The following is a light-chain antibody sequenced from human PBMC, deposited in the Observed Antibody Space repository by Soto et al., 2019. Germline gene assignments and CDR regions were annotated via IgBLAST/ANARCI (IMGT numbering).Light chain of an antibody. CDR3: QQSYSTPRT. V-gene: IGKV1-39*01. CDR2: AAS. J-gene: IGKJ1*01. Sequence: DIQMTQSPSSLSASVGDRVTITCRASQSIGSSLNWYQQKPGKAPKFLIYAASSLQSGVPSRFGGSGSGTDFTLTITSLQPEDFATYFCQQSYSTPRTFGQGTKVEIK. CDR1: QSIGSS.